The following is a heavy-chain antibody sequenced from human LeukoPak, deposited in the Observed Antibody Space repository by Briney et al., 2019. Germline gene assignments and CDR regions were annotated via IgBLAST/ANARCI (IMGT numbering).Heavy chain of an antibody. CDR3: ASRLTKKHSWFDP. CDR1: GGSISPYY. J-gene: IGHJ5*02. CDR2: IYYSGST. Sequence: PSETLSLTCTVSGGSISPYYWNWIRQPPGKGLEWIGYIYYSGSTNYNPSLKSRVTISVDTSKNQFSLKLSSVTAEDTAVYYCASRLTKKHSWFDPWGQGTLVTVSS. V-gene: IGHV4-59*01. D-gene: IGHD2-8*01.